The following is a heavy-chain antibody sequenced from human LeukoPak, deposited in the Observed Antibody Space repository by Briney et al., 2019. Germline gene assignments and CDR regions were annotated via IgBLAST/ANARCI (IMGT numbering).Heavy chain of an antibody. V-gene: IGHV4-34*01. J-gene: IGHJ3*02. D-gene: IGHD5-18*01. CDR3: ARGRTRGYSYGRDAFDI. Sequence: SETLSLTCAVYGGSFSGYYWSWIRQPPGKGLEWIGEINHSGSTNYNPSLKSRVTISVDTSKNQFSLKLSSVTAADTAVYYCARGRTRGYSYGRDAFDIGGQGTMVTVSS. CDR2: INHSGST. CDR1: GGSFSGYY.